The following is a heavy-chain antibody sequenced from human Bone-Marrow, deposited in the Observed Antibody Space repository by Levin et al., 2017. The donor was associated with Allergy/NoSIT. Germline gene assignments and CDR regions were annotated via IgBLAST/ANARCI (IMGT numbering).Heavy chain of an antibody. Sequence: GESLKISCKASGYTFTGYYMHWVRQAPGQGLEWMGWINPNSGGTNYAQKFQGRVTMTRDTSISTAYMELSRLRSDDTAVYYCARTLYYYDSSGYWFFDYWGQGTLVTVSS. CDR1: GYTFTGYY. J-gene: IGHJ4*02. CDR3: ARTLYYYDSSGYWFFDY. V-gene: IGHV1-2*02. CDR2: INPNSGGT. D-gene: IGHD3-22*01.